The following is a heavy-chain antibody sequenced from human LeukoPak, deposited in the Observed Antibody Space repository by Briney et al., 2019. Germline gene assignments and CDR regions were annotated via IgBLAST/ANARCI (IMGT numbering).Heavy chain of an antibody. CDR2: ISYSGTT. Sequence: PSETLSLTCTVSGGSISSGSYYWGWLRQPPGKGLEWIASISYSGTTYYNPSLKSRVTISVDTSKNQFSLKLTSVTAADTAVYYCARISRPADRTVGPYYMNVWGKGATVTVSS. CDR1: GGSISSGSYY. D-gene: IGHD1-26*01. V-gene: IGHV4-39*01. CDR3: ARISRPADRTVGPYYMNV. J-gene: IGHJ6*03.